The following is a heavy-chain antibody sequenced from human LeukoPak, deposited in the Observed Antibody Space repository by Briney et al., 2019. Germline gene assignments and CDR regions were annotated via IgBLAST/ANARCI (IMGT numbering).Heavy chain of an antibody. CDR1: GGPFSGYY. CDR2: INHSGST. D-gene: IGHD6-13*01. CDR3: ARGDIAAAVDY. V-gene: IGHV4-34*01. J-gene: IGHJ4*02. Sequence: SETLSLTCAVYGGPFSGYYWSWIRQPPGKWLEWIGEINHSGSTNYNPSLKSRVTISVDTSKNQFSLKLSSVTAADTAVYYCARGDIAAAVDYWGQGTLVTVSS.